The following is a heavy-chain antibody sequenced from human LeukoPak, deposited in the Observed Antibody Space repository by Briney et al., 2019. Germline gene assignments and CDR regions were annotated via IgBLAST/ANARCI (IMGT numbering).Heavy chain of an antibody. D-gene: IGHD2-21*01. V-gene: IGHV1-2*02. CDR1: GYTFTGYY. CDR3: ARDRVALGYYYYSMDV. CDR2: ISPNSGGT. Sequence: ASVKVSCKASGYTFTGYYMHWVRQAPGQGLEWMGWISPNSGGTNYAQKFQGRVTMTRDTSTSTVYMELSSLRSEDTAVYYCARDRVALGYYYYSMDVWGQGTTVTVSS. J-gene: IGHJ6*02.